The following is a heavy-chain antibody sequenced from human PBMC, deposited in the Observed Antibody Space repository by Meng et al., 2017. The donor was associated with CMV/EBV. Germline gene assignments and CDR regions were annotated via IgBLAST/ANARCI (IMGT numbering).Heavy chain of an antibody. J-gene: IGHJ4*02. CDR2: INQGGSEQ. CDR1: GFTFSNYF. Sequence: GGSLRLSCAASGFTFSNYFMKWVRQAPGKGLEWVANINQGGSEQNYVDSVKGRFTISRDNAKNSLYLQMNSLRAEDTAVYYCARGRLRFDYWGQGTLVTVSS. V-gene: IGHV3-7*01. CDR3: ARGRLRFDY. D-gene: IGHD2-15*01.